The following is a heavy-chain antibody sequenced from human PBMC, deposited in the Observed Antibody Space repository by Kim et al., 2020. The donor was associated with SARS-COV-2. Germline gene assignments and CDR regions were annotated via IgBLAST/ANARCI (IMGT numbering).Heavy chain of an antibody. D-gene: IGHD1-1*01. CDR3: AKAHGAAGTEEGYYFDY. V-gene: IGHV3-9*01. CDR2: ISWNSGNI. CDR1: GFTFGDYA. J-gene: IGHJ4*02. Sequence: GGSLRLSCAASGFTFGDYAMHWVRQAPGKGLEWVSGISWNSGNIGYADSVKGRFIISRDNAKNSLYLQMNSLRAEDTALYYCAKAHGAAGTEEGYYFDYWGQGTLVTVSS.